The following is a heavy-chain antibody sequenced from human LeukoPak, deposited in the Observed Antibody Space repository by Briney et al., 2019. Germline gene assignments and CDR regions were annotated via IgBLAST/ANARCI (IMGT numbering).Heavy chain of an antibody. V-gene: IGHV3-48*03. CDR2: ISSGGSTI. CDR1: GFTFSSYE. J-gene: IGHJ4*02. D-gene: IGHD6-19*01. Sequence: GGSLRLFCAASGFTFSSYEMNWVRQAPGKGLEWVSYISSGGSTIYYADSVKGRFTISRDNAKNSLYLQMNSLRAEDTAVYYCARDKEYSTGWYFDYWGQGTLVTVSS. CDR3: ARDKEYSTGWYFDY.